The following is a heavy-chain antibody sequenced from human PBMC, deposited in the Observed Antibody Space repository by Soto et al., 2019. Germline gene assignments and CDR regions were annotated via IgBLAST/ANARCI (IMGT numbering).Heavy chain of an antibody. J-gene: IGHJ3*02. CDR3: ARPFEVHGEYSGGDAFDI. D-gene: IGHD4-17*01. CDR1: GYTFTSYD. Sequence: ASVKVSCKASGYTFTSYDINWVRQATGQGLEWMGWMNPNSGNTGYAQKFQGRVTMTRNTSISTAYMELSSLRSEDTAVYYCARPFEVHGEYSGGDAFDIWGQGTMVTVSS. CDR2: MNPNSGNT. V-gene: IGHV1-8*01.